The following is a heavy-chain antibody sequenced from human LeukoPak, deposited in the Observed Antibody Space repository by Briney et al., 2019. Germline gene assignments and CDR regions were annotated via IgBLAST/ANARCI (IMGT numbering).Heavy chain of an antibody. J-gene: IGHJ4*02. V-gene: IGHV4-39*07. CDR2: IYHSGST. CDR1: GGSISSSSYY. Sequence: PSETLSLTCTVSGGSISSSSYYWGWIRQPPGKGLEWIGSIYHSGSTYYNPSLKSRVTISVDTSKNQFSLKLSSVTAADTAVYYCARVRRYYDSSGYTNYFDYWGQGTLVTVSS. D-gene: IGHD3-22*01. CDR3: ARVRRYYDSSGYTNYFDY.